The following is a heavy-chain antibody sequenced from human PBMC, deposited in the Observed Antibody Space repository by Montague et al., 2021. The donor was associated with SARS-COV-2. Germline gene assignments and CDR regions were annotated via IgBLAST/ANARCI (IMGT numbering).Heavy chain of an antibody. Sequence: SETLSLTCTVSGRSISSYYWSWIRQPAGKGLEWIGRIYASGSTNYNPSLKSRVTMSVDTSKNQFSLKLSSVTAAGTAVYYCAREAWFGDKTSASEYYGMDVWGQGTTVTVSS. CDR1: GRSISSYY. J-gene: IGHJ6*02. CDR2: IYASGST. CDR3: AREAWFGDKTSASEYYGMDV. V-gene: IGHV4-4*07. D-gene: IGHD3-10*01.